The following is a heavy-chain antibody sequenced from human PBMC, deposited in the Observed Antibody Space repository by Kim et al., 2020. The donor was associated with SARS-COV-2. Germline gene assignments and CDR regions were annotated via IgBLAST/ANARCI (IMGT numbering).Heavy chain of an antibody. V-gene: IGHV4-34*01. J-gene: IGHJ6*02. CDR3: ASQRSWSGYYGYYYYGMDV. D-gene: IGHD3-3*01. Sequence: SETLSLTCAVYGGSFSGYYWSWIRQPPGKGLEWIGEINHSGSTNYNPSLKSRVTISVDTSKNQFSLKLSSVTAADTAVYYCASQRSWSGYYGYYYYGMDVWGQGTTVTVSS. CDR1: GGSFSGYY. CDR2: INHSGST.